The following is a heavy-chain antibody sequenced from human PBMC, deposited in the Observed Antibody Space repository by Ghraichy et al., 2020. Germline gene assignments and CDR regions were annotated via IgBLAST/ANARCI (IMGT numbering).Heavy chain of an antibody. CDR2: INVDGRTT. V-gene: IGHV3-74*01. D-gene: IGHD2-15*01. CDR3: ARGPAADPFSYFDL. Sequence: GESLNISCAASGFTFSNHWMYWVRQAPGKGLVWVSRINVDGRTTTYVDSVEGRFTISRDNAKNTLFLQLNSLRAADTAVYFCARGPAADPFSYFDLWGRGTPVTVSS. CDR1: GFTFSNHW. J-gene: IGHJ2*01.